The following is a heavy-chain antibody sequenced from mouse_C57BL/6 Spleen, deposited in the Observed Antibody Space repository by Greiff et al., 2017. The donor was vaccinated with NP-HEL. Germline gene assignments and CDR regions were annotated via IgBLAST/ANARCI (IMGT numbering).Heavy chain of an antibody. D-gene: IGHD2-5*01. V-gene: IGHV1-52*01. Sequence: QLQQSGAELVRPGSSVKLSCKASGYTFTSYWMHWVKQRPIQGLEWIGNIDPSDSETHYNQKFKDKATLTVDKSSSTAYMQLSSLTSEDSAVYYCAREGDYSNYGLDYWGHGTTLTVSS. CDR3: AREGDYSNYGLDY. CDR2: IDPSDSET. CDR1: GYTFTSYW. J-gene: IGHJ2*01.